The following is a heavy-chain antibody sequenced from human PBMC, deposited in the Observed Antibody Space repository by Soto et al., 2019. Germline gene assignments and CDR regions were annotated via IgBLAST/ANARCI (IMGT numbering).Heavy chain of an antibody. CDR3: ARESIFVGGYDY. D-gene: IGHD3-3*01. V-gene: IGHV3-21*01. CDR2: ISSSSSYI. CDR1: GFTFSSYS. Sequence: SLRLSCAASGFTFSSYSMNWVRQAPGKGLEWVSSISSSSSYIYYADSVKGRFTISRDNAKNSLYLQMNSLRAEDTAVYYCARESIFVGGYDYWGQGTLVTVSS. J-gene: IGHJ4*02.